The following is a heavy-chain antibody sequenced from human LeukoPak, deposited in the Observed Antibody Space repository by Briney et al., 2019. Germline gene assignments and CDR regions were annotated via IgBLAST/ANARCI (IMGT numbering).Heavy chain of an antibody. Sequence: GESLKISCQGSGYSFTSYWIGWVRQMPGKGLEWMGIIYPGDSDTRYSPSFQGQVTISADKSISTAYLQWSSLRASDTAMYYCGRLPTIVGATRYFDYWGQGNLVTVSS. J-gene: IGHJ4*02. V-gene: IGHV5-51*01. CDR3: GRLPTIVGATRYFDY. CDR1: GYSFTSYW. CDR2: IYPGDSDT. D-gene: IGHD1-26*01.